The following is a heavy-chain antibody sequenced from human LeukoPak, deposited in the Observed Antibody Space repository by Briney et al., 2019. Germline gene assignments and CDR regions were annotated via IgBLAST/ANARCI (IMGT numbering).Heavy chain of an antibody. D-gene: IGHD3-10*01. V-gene: IGHV1-2*02. CDR2: INPNTGDT. Sequence: ASVKVSCKASGYTFTDYYIHWVRQVPGQGLEWMGWINPNTGDTKYAQKFQGRVTMTRDTSISTAYMELSRLRSDDTAVYYCARGSRITMVRGAEYDYWGQGTLVTVSS. CDR1: GYTFTDYY. CDR3: ARGSRITMVRGAEYDY. J-gene: IGHJ4*02.